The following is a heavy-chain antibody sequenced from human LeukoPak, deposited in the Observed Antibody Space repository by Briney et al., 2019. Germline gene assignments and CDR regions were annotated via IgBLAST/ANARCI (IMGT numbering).Heavy chain of an antibody. CDR3: ARAGACSSTSCYYASYYYYGMDV. V-gene: IGHV1-69*04. Sequence: VASVKVSCKASGGTFSSYAISWVRQAAGQGVEWMGRIIPILGIANYAQKFQGRVTITADKSTSTAYMELSSLRSEDTAVYYCARAGACSSTSCYYASYYYYGMDVWGQGTTVTVSS. D-gene: IGHD2-2*01. J-gene: IGHJ6*02. CDR2: IIPILGIA. CDR1: GGTFSSYA.